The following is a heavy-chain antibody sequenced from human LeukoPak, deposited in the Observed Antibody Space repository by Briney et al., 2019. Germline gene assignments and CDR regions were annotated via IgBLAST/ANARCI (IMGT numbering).Heavy chain of an antibody. CDR3: ARVGYDPVHFDY. CDR1: GGTFSSYA. V-gene: IGHV1-69*04. CDR2: IIPILGIA. D-gene: IGHD5-12*01. Sequence: ASVKVSCKASGGTFSSYAISWVRQAPGRGLEWMGRIIPILGIANYAQKFQGRVTITADKSTSTAYMELSSLRSEDTAVYYCARVGYDPVHFDYWGQGTLVTVSS. J-gene: IGHJ4*02.